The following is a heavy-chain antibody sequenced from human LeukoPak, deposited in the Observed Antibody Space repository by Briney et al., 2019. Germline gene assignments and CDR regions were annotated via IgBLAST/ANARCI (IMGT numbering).Heavy chain of an antibody. CDR3: ARDPCSSTSCPFDY. CDR2: ISAYNGNT. V-gene: IGHV1-18*04. Sequence: ASVKVSCKASGYTFTSYGISWVRQAPGQELEWMGWISAYNGNTNYAQKLQGRVTMTTDTSTSTAYMELRSLRSDDTAVYYCARDPCSSTSCPFDYWGQGTLVTVSS. D-gene: IGHD2-2*01. J-gene: IGHJ4*02. CDR1: GYTFTSYG.